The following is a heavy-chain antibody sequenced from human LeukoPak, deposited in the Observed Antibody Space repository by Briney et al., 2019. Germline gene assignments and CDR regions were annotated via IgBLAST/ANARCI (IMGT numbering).Heavy chain of an antibody. V-gene: IGHV3-11*04. CDR2: ISSSGTTI. CDR3: ARGPSSANFLHFDY. Sequence: PGGSLRLSCAASGFTFSDYYMSWIRQAPGKGLEWVSYISSSGTTIYYADSVKGRFTISRDNAKNSLYLQMNSLRAEDTAVYYCARGPSSANFLHFDYWGQGTLVTVSS. J-gene: IGHJ4*02. D-gene: IGHD2-2*01. CDR1: GFTFSDYY.